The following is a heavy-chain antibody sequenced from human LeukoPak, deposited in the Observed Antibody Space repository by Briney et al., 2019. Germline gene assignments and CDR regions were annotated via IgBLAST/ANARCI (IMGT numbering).Heavy chain of an antibody. CDR2: LSAYNGNT. J-gene: IGHJ6*02. V-gene: IGHV1-18*01. Sequence: GASVKISFNASGYTFPSLEIGWGRQAPGQGLGGIGWLSAYNGNTNNAQKLQGRVTMNTDTSTSTDYVELRSLRSDDTVVYYCAGVSPYAQWLAHGYYYGMDVWGQGTTVTVSS. CDR3: AGVSPYAQWLAHGYYYGMDV. CDR1: GYTFPSLE. D-gene: IGHD6-19*01.